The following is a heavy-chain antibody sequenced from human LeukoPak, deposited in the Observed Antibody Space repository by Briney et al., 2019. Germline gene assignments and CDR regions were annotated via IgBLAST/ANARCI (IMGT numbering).Heavy chain of an antibody. V-gene: IGHV4-4*07. Sequence: SETLSLTCTVSGGSIGSYYWSWIRQPAGQGLEWIGRIYSRGGTVYNPSLKSRATMSVDTSKNQVSLKLSSVTAADTAVYYCAKHSFESGDYYDEWGQGTLVTGSS. CDR1: GGSIGSYY. CDR2: IYSRGGT. D-gene: IGHD3-22*01. CDR3: AKHSFESGDYYDE. J-gene: IGHJ4*02.